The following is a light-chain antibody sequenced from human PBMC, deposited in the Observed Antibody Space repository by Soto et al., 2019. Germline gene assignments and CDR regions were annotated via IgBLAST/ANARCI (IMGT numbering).Light chain of an antibody. Sequence: EIVLTQSPGTLSLSPGERATLSCRASQSVSSSDLAWYQQKPGQAPRLLIYGASSRATGIPDRFSGSGSGIDFTLTISRMEPEDFAVYYCQQYGSSPGFTFGPGTKVDIK. CDR1: QSVSSSD. CDR3: QQYGSSPGFT. J-gene: IGKJ3*01. CDR2: GAS. V-gene: IGKV3-20*01.